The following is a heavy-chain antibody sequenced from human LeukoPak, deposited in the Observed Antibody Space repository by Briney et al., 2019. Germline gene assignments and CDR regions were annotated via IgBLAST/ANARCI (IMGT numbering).Heavy chain of an antibody. V-gene: IGHV4-39*01. CDR2: IYYSGST. CDR3: ARGIVATVFDY. J-gene: IGHJ4*02. Sequence: SETLSLTCTVSGGSISSSSYYWGWIRQPPGMGLEWIGSIYYSGSTYYNPSLKSRVTISVDASKNQFSLKLSSVTAADTAVYYCARGIVATVFDYWGQGTLVTVSS. D-gene: IGHD5-12*01. CDR1: GGSISSSSYY.